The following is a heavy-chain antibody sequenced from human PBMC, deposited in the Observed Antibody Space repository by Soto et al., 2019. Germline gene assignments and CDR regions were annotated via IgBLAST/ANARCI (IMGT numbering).Heavy chain of an antibody. CDR1: GYTFTSYD. D-gene: IGHD2-2*02. J-gene: IGHJ5*02. CDR2: MNPNSGNT. CDR3: ARAMVVLVQAAIRDWFAP. V-gene: IGHV1-8*01. Sequence: QVQLVQSGAEVKKPGASVKVSCKASGYTFTSYDINWVRQATGQGLEWMGWMNPNSGNTGYAQKFQGRVTMTRNTYISTAYMEPSSLRSEDAPVYYWARAMVVLVQAAIRDWFAPWGQGTLVTVSS.